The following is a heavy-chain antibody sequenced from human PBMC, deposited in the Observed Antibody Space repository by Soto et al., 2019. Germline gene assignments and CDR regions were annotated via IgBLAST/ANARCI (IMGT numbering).Heavy chain of an antibody. V-gene: IGHV4-59*06. Sequence: QVQLQESGPGLVKPSETLSLTCTVSGGSISSYYWSWIRQHPGKGLEWIGYISYSGSTYYNPSLTRRVTISIATYKNMFSLRLSSVTAADTAVYYCATYWGAGNDAKGFHIWGQGTVVTVSS. CDR2: ISYSGST. CDR1: GGSISSYY. CDR3: ATYWGAGNDAKGFHI. J-gene: IGHJ3*02. D-gene: IGHD6-13*01.